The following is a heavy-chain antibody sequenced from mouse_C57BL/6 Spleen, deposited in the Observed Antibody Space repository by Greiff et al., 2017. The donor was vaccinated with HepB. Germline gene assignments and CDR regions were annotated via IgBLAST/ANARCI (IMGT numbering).Heavy chain of an antibody. CDR3: AKEAYYGSSYFDY. Sequence: EVQRVESGGGLVKPGGSLKLSCAASGFTFSSYTMSWVRQTPEKRLEWVATISGGGGNTYYPDSVKGRFTISRDNAKNTLYLQMSSLRSEDTALYYCAKEAYYGSSYFDYWGQGTTLTVSS. CDR1: GFTFSSYT. CDR2: ISGGGGNT. D-gene: IGHD1-1*01. J-gene: IGHJ2*01. V-gene: IGHV5-9*01.